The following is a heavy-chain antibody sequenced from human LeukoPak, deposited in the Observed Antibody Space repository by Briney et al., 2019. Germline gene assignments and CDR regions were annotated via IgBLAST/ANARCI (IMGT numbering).Heavy chain of an antibody. CDR2: IYHSGST. CDR1: GGSISSGGYY. V-gene: IGHV4-30-2*01. CDR3: ARANYDILTGYYGGTFDY. D-gene: IGHD3-9*01. J-gene: IGHJ4*02. Sequence: NPSETLSLTCTVSGGSISSGGYYWSWIRQPPGKGLEWIGYIYHSGSTYYNPSLKSRVTISVDTSKNQFSLKLSSVTAADTAVYYCARANYDILTGYYGGTFDYWGQGTLVTVSS.